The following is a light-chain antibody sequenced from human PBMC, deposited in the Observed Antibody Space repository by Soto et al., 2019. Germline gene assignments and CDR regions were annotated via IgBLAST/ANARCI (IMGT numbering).Light chain of an antibody. V-gene: IGKV1-39*01. CDR1: QSLGNF. Sequence: DIQMTQSPSSLSASVGDRVTVACRSSQSLGNFLNWYQQKPGKAPKLLIFAASTLQSGVPSRFSGSRSGTDFILTISSLQPEDFATYYCQQSHSIPYAFGQGTKLQIK. CDR2: AAS. J-gene: IGKJ2*01. CDR3: QQSHSIPYA.